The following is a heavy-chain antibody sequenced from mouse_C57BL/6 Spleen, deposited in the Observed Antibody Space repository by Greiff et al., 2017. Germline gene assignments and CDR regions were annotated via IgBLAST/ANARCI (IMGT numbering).Heavy chain of an antibody. CDR1: GFSINSDY. CDR2: ISYSGST. Sequence: VQLQQSGPGLAKPSQTLSLTCSVTGFSINSDYWNWIRKFPGNKLEYMGYISYSGSTYYNPSLKSRISITRDTSKDQYYLQLNSVTPEDTATYYCARTWYYYGSSFYAMDYWGQGTSVTVSA. CDR3: ARTWYYYGSSFYAMDY. V-gene: IGHV3-8*01. J-gene: IGHJ4*01. D-gene: IGHD1-1*01.